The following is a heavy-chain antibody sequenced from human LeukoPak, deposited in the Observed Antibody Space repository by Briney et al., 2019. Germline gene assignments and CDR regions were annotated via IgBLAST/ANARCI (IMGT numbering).Heavy chain of an antibody. CDR1: GFTFSSYA. D-gene: IGHD6-19*01. V-gene: IGHV3-7*01. CDR2: IKQDGSEK. CDR3: ARANRIAVADSPFDY. Sequence: PGGSLRLSCAASGFTFSSYAMHWVRQAPGKGLEWVANIKQDGSEKYYVDSVKGRFTISRDNAKNSLYLQMNSLRAEDTAVYYCARANRIAVADSPFDYWGQGTLVTVSS. J-gene: IGHJ4*02.